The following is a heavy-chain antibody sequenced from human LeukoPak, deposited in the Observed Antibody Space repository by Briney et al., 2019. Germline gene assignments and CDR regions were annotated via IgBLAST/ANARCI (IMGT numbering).Heavy chain of an antibody. Sequence: GRSLRLSCAVSGFSFSSYAMSWVRQAPGRGLEWVSSIGAWVAGTSYADSVKGRFTISRDNAKDSLYLQMNSLGAEDTAVYYCARDRRQTLPDWGQGTLVTVSS. CDR2: IGAWVAGT. J-gene: IGHJ4*02. CDR3: ARDRRQTLPD. CDR1: GFSFSSYA. V-gene: IGHV3-23*01.